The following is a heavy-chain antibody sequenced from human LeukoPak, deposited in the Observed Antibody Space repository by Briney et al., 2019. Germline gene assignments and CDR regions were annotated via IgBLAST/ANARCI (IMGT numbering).Heavy chain of an antibody. V-gene: IGHV4-39*01. CDR1: GGSISSTTYY. Sequence: PSETLSLTCTVSGGSISSTTYYWGWIRQPPGKGLEWIGSMHYSGSTYYNPSLNSRVTISLDTSKNLCSLRLSSGTAADTAVYYCTGDYGDYVIGHWGQGTLVTVSS. D-gene: IGHD4-17*01. CDR3: TGDYGDYVIGH. CDR2: MHYSGST. J-gene: IGHJ4*02.